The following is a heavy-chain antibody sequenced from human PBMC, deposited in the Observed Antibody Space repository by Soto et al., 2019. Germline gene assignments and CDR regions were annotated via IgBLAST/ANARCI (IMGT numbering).Heavy chain of an antibody. D-gene: IGHD1-26*01. J-gene: IGHJ5*02. CDR1: GFTFSSSW. CDR3: ENLLTSS. CDR2: INGDGSIS. Sequence: GGSLRLSCAASGFTFSSSWMNWVRQAPGKGLVWVSRINGDGSISDHADSVKGRFTISRDNAKNTLYLQMNSLRADDTAVYYCENLLTSSWGQGTLVTVSS. V-gene: IGHV3-74*01.